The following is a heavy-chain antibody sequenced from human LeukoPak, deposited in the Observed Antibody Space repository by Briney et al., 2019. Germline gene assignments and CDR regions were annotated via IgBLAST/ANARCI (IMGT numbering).Heavy chain of an antibody. Sequence: GGSLRLSCVASGISFSSYWMAWVRQAPGKGLEWVANIKYDGTHKFYADSVKGRFTISRDNAKNSLYLQMNSLRAEDTAVYYCARGGEVGYDYVWGSYRLQNYYYYYGMDVWGQGTTVTVS. D-gene: IGHD3-16*02. V-gene: IGHV3-7*01. CDR3: ARGGEVGYDYVWGSYRLQNYYYYYGMDV. CDR2: IKYDGTHK. CDR1: GISFSSYW. J-gene: IGHJ6*02.